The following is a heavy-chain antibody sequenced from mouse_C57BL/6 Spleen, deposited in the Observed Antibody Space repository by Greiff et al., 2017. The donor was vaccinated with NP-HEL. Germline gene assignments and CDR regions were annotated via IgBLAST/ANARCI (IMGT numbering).Heavy chain of an antibody. Sequence: EVQLQQSGAELVKPGASVKLSCTASGFNIKDYYMHWVKQRTEQGLEWIGRIDPEDGDTKYAPKFQGKATITADTSSNTAYLQLSSLTSEDTAVYYCARSMVRRAMDYWGQGTSVTVSS. D-gene: IGHD2-2*01. CDR3: ARSMVRRAMDY. J-gene: IGHJ4*01. CDR1: GFNIKDYY. V-gene: IGHV14-2*01. CDR2: IDPEDGDT.